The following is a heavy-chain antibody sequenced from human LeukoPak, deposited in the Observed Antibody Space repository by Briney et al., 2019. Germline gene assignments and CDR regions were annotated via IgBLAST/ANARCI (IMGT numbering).Heavy chain of an antibody. CDR2: ISGSGGST. Sequence: HPGGSLRLSCAASGFTFSIYDMSWVRQAPGKGLEWVSTISGSGGSTYYADSVKGRFTISRDNSKNTLYLQMNSLRAEDTAVYYCAKPKYSDSWEGGFDYWGQGTLVTVSS. CDR3: AKPKYSDSWEGGFDY. J-gene: IGHJ4*02. CDR1: GFTFSIYD. D-gene: IGHD6-13*01. V-gene: IGHV3-23*01.